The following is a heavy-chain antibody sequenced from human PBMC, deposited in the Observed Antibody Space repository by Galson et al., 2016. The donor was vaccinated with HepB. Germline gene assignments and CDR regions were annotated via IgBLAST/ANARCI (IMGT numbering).Heavy chain of an antibody. V-gene: IGHV3-23*01. J-gene: IGHJ4*02. Sequence: SLRLSCAASGFTFRNYAMTWVRQAPGKGLEWVSDISGSGANPHYADSVKGRFTISRDNSKSTLFLQMNSLRAEDTAVYSCAKDGYSGYDASYFDHCGQGTLVTVSS. CDR1: GFTFRNYA. D-gene: IGHD5-12*01. CDR2: ISGSGANP. CDR3: AKDGYSGYDASYFDH.